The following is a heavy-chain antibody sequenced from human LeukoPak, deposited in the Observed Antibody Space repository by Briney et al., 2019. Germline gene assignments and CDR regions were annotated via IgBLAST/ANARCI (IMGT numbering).Heavy chain of an antibody. CDR3: ARDSGDYVWGSYIGYFDY. D-gene: IGHD3-16*01. CDR2: INPSGGST. Sequence: ASVKVSCKASGYTFTSYYMHWVRQAPGQGPEWMGIINPSGGSTSYAQKFQGRVTMTRDTSTSTVYMELSSLRSEDTAVYYCARDSGDYVWGSYIGYFDYWGQGTLVTVSS. V-gene: IGHV1-46*01. CDR1: GYTFTSYY. J-gene: IGHJ4*02.